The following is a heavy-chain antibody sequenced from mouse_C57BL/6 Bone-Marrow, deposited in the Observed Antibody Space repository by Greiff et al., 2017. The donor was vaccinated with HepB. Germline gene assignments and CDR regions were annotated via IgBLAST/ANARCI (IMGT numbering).Heavy chain of an antibody. V-gene: IGHV1-9*01. Sequence: VQRVESGAELMKPGASVKLSCKATGYTFTGYWIEWVKQRPGHGLEWIGEILPGSGSTNYNEKFKGKATFTADTSSNTAYMQLSSLTTEDSAIYYCARARYGNLGVYYAMDYWGQGTSVTVSS. J-gene: IGHJ4*01. CDR3: ARARYGNLGVYYAMDY. D-gene: IGHD2-1*01. CDR1: GYTFTGYW. CDR2: ILPGSGST.